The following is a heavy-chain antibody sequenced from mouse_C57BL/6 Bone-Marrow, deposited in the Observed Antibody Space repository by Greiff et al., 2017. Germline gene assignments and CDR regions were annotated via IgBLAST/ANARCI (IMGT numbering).Heavy chain of an antibody. V-gene: IGHV5-6*01. Sequence: EVMLVESGGDLVKPGGSLKLSCAASGFTFSSYGMSWVRQTPDKRLEWVATISSGGGYTYYKENVKGRVTIPRDKAKNTLYLQLSSLKTEDTAMYSSARQSAYYYCSSPWFAYWGQGTPVTVSA. CDR2: ISSGGGYT. J-gene: IGHJ3*01. CDR3: ARQSAYYYCSSPWFAY. D-gene: IGHD1-1*01. CDR1: GFTFSSYG.